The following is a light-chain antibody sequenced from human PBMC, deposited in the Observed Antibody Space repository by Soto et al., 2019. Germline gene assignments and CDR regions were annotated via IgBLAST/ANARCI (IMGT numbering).Light chain of an antibody. J-gene: IGKJ2*01. Sequence: DIQMTQSPSSLSAYLGDRVTITCRTSQNIRSSLSWYQQKPGKAPKLLIYGASNLQGGVPSRFSGSGSGTEFALTISSLQPEDFATYYCHQSYSSPYTFGQGTKVEIK. CDR1: QNIRSS. V-gene: IGKV1-39*01. CDR3: HQSYSSPYT. CDR2: GAS.